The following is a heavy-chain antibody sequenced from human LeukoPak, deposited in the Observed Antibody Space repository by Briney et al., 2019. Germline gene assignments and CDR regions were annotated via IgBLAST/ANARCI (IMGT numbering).Heavy chain of an antibody. J-gene: IGHJ6*03. CDR1: GFTFSSYS. V-gene: IGHV3-21*01. D-gene: IGHD1-1*01. CDR2: ISSSSSYI. Sequence: GGSLRLSCAASGFTFSSYSMNRVRQAPGKGLEWVSSISSSSSYIYYADSVKGRFTISRDNAKNSLYLQMNSLRAEDTAVYYCAREGTGTSYYYYYYYMDVWGKGTTVTVSS. CDR3: AREGTGTSYYYYYYYMDV.